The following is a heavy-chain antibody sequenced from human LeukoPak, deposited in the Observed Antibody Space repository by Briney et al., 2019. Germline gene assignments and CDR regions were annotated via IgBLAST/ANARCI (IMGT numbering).Heavy chain of an antibody. Sequence: GGSLRLSCAASGFTFSSYSMNWVRQAPGKGLEWVSYISSSSSTIYYADSVKGRFTISRDNAKNSLYLQMNSLRAEDTAVHYCARGPSMVRGVIGYWGQGTLVTVSS. J-gene: IGHJ4*02. V-gene: IGHV3-48*04. CDR1: GFTFSSYS. CDR3: ARGPSMVRGVIGY. CDR2: ISSSSSTI. D-gene: IGHD3-10*01.